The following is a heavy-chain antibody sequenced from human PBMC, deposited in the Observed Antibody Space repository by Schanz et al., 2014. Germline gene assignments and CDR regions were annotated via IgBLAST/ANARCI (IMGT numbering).Heavy chain of an antibody. CDR3: ARDFHGYGPHLDY. CDR2: ISWNSGTI. J-gene: IGHJ4*02. Sequence: EVQLVESGGGLVKPGGSLRLSCAASGFTFDKYAMHWVRQAPGKGLEWVSVISWNSGTIGYADSVKGRFTISRDNSKNTLYLQLNSLRAEDTAVYYCARDFHGYGPHLDYWGQGSLVTVSS. CDR1: GFTFDKYA. D-gene: IGHD5-12*01. V-gene: IGHV3-9*01.